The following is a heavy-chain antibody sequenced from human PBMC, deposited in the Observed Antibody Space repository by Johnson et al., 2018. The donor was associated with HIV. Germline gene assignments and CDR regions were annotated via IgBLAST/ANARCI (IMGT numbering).Heavy chain of an antibody. CDR1: GFTFSNYA. CDR2: ISWNSGSI. J-gene: IGHJ3*02. D-gene: IGHD2-15*01. V-gene: IGHV3-9*01. Sequence: EVQLVESGGGVVQPGRSLRLSCAASGFTFSNYAIHWVRQAPGKGLEWVSSISWNSGSIGYADSVKGRFTISRDNAKNSLYLQMNSLRAEDTAVYYCARDLVVAATFDIWGQGTMVTVSS. CDR3: ARDLVVAATFDI.